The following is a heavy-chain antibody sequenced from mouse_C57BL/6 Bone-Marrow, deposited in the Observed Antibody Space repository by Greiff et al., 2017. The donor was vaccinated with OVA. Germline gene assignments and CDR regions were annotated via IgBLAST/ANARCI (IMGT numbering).Heavy chain of an antibody. D-gene: IGHD2-1*01. V-gene: IGHV1-55*01. CDR2: IYPGSGST. Sequence: QVQLQQPGAELVKPGASVKMSCKASGYTFTSYWITWVKQRPGQGLEWIGDIYPGSGSTNYNEKFKSNATLTVDTSSSTAYMQLSSLTSEDSAVYYCARTGLYYGNYVGVYWYFDVWGTGTTVTVSS. J-gene: IGHJ1*03. CDR1: GYTFTSYW. CDR3: ARTGLYYGNYVGVYWYFDV.